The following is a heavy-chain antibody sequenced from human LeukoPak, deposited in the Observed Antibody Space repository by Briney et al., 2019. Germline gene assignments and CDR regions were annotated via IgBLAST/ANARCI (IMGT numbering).Heavy chain of an antibody. V-gene: IGHV1-24*01. Sequence: ASVKVSCKVSGYTLTELSMHWVRQAPGKGLEWTGGFDPEDGETIYAQKFQGRVTMTEDTSTDTAYMELSSLRSEDTAVYYCATGLAYCGGDCFNYFDYWGQGTLVTVSS. J-gene: IGHJ4*02. CDR1: GYTLTELS. CDR3: ATGLAYCGGDCFNYFDY. D-gene: IGHD2-21*02. CDR2: FDPEDGET.